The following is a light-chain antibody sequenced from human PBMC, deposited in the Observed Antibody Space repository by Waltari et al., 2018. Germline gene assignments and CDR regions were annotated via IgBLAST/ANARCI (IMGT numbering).Light chain of an antibody. Sequence: DIVMTQSPDYLAVSLGERATIDCKYSQSVLYSSSNKNYLAWYQQKPGQPPKLLIYWATTRESGVSDRFSGSGSGTDFTLTISSLQAEDVAVYYCQQYYSTPYTFGQGTKLEIK. CDR3: QQYYSTPYT. CDR1: QSVLYSSSNKNY. J-gene: IGKJ2*01. V-gene: IGKV4-1*01. CDR2: WAT.